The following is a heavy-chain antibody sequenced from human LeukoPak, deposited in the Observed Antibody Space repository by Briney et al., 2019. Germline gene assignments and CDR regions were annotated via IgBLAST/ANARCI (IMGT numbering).Heavy chain of an antibody. Sequence: SETLSLTCAVYGGSFSGYYWSWIRQPPGKGLGWIGEINHSGSTNYNPSLKSRVTISVDTSKNQFSLKLSSVTAADTAVYYCASAANGGSWADYWGQGTLVTVSS. D-gene: IGHD2-15*01. CDR1: GGSFSGYY. CDR3: ASAANGGSWADY. CDR2: INHSGST. J-gene: IGHJ4*02. V-gene: IGHV4-34*01.